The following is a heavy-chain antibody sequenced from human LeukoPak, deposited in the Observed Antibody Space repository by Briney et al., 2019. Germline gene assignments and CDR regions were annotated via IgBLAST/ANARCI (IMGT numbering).Heavy chain of an antibody. Sequence: ASVKVSCKVSGYTLTELSMHWVRQAPGKGLEWMGGVDPEDGETIYAQKFQGRVTMTEDTSTDPAYLEVSSLRSEDTAVYYCVCSQWLGHFDYWGQGTMVTVSS. V-gene: IGHV1-24*01. CDR3: VCSQWLGHFDY. D-gene: IGHD6-19*01. CDR2: VDPEDGET. J-gene: IGHJ4*02. CDR1: GYTLTELS.